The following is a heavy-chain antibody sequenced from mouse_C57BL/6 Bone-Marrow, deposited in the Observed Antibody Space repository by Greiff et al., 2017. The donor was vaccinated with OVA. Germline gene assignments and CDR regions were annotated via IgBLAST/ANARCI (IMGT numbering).Heavy chain of an antibody. CDR3: ARENYINLFAY. D-gene: IGHD2-5*01. V-gene: IGHV1-69*01. CDR1: GYTFTSYW. CDR2: IDPSDSYT. J-gene: IGHJ3*01. Sequence: VQLQQPGAELVMPGASVKLSCKASGYTFTSYWMHWVKQRPGQGLEWIGEIDPSDSYTNYNQKFKGKSTLTVDKSSSTAYMQLSSLTSEDSAVYYCARENYINLFAYWGQGTLVTVSA.